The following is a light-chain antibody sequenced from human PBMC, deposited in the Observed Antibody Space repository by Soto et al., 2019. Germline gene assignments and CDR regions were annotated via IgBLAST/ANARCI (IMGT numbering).Light chain of an antibody. CDR2: GAS. CDR1: QSVSSSY. V-gene: IGKV3-20*01. Sequence: EIVLTQSPGTLSLSPGERATLSCRASQSVSSSYLAWYQQKPGQAPRLIIYGASSRATGIPDRFSGSGSGTDFTLTISRLEPEDVAVYYCQQYHSAPFTFGPGTKVDIK. CDR3: QQYHSAPFT. J-gene: IGKJ3*01.